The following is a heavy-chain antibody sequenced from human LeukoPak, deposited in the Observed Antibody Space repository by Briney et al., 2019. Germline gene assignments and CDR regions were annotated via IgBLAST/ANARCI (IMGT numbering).Heavy chain of an antibody. CDR2: ISAYNGNT. Sequence: ASVKVSCKASGYTFTSYDINWVRQAPGQGLEWMGWISAYNGNTNYAQKLQGRVTMTTDTSTSTAYMELRSLRSDDTAVYYCARRQFSGWLRHDAFDIWGQGTMVTVSS. CDR1: GYTFTSYD. D-gene: IGHD6-19*01. V-gene: IGHV1-18*01. J-gene: IGHJ3*02. CDR3: ARRQFSGWLRHDAFDI.